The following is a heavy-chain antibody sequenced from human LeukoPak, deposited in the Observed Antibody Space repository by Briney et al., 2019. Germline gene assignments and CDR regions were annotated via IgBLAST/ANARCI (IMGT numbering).Heavy chain of an antibody. CDR3: AKAYDAGTYSRHYFYDY. J-gene: IGHJ4*02. V-gene: IGHV3-23*01. CDR2: VTHSGITT. Sequence: SGGSLRLSCTASGFTFSTYAMSWVRQAPGKGLGWVSTVTHSGITTYYADSVKGRFTISRDNSKNTLYLQMNSLRAEDAALYSCAKAYDAGTYSRHYFYDYWGQGTLVTVSS. D-gene: IGHD3-10*01. CDR1: GFTFSTYA.